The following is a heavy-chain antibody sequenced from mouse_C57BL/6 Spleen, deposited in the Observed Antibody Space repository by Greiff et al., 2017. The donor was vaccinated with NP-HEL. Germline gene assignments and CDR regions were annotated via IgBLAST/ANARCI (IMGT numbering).Heavy chain of an antibody. CDR3: ARTLYDGYYTWLTY. CDR1: GYTFTSYW. V-gene: IGHV1-50*01. D-gene: IGHD2-3*01. CDR2: IDPSDSYT. J-gene: IGHJ3*01. Sequence: VQLQQPGAELVKPGASVKLSCKASGYTFTSYWMQWVKQRPGQGLEWIGEIDPSDSYTNYNQKFKGKATLTVDTSSSTAYMQLSSLTSEDSAVNYCARTLYDGYYTWLTYWGKGTLVTVSA.